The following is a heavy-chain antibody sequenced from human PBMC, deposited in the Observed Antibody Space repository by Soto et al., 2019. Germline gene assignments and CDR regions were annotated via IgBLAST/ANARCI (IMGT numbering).Heavy chain of an antibody. CDR2: IYSGGST. CDR3: ARPNCSGGSCSLDY. D-gene: IGHD2-15*01. CDR1: GFTVSSNY. V-gene: IGHV3-53*04. J-gene: IGHJ4*02. Sequence: GGSLRLSCAASGFTVSSNYMSWVRQAPGKGLEWVSVIYSGGSTYYADSVKGRFTISRHNSKNTLYLQMNSLRAEDTAVYYCARPNCSGGSCSLDYWGQGTLVTVSS.